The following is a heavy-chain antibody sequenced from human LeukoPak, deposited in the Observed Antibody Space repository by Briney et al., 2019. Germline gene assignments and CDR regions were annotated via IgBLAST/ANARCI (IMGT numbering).Heavy chain of an antibody. Sequence: GGSLRLSCAASGFTFSRYWLHWVRQPPGKGLVWLSRLNADDKTTSYADSVKGRFTTSGDDARKTLYLQMNSLSAEDTAVYYCLRIVETTTGAFDIWGQGAMVTVSS. CDR2: LNADDKTT. D-gene: IGHD5-18*01. V-gene: IGHV3-74*01. CDR1: GFTFSRYW. J-gene: IGHJ3*02. CDR3: LRIVETTTGAFDI.